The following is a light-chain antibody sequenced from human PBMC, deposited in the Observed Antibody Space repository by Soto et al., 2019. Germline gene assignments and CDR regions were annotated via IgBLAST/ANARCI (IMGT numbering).Light chain of an antibody. Sequence: EIVLTQSPGTLSLSPGERASLSCRASQSLTSSYLAWYQQKPGQAPRLLIYGASSRATGIPDRFSGSGSGTDATLTSSRLEPEDFAVYYCHQCYSSRTFGQGTKVDIK. CDR1: QSLTSSY. CDR2: GAS. CDR3: HQCYSSRT. J-gene: IGKJ1*01. V-gene: IGKV3-20*01.